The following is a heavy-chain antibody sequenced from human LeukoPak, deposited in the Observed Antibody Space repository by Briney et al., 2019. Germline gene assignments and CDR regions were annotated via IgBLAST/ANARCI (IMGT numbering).Heavy chain of an antibody. CDR2: INYSGST. Sequence: PSETLSLTCTVSGGPLSSYYWSCIGMPTGKEQMCRGDINYSGSTNYNPSLKSRVTISVDSSKNQFSLKLSSVTAADTAVYYCARAPRGYYYYYMDVWGKGTTVTISS. CDR1: GGPLSSYY. CDR3: ARAPRGYYYYYMDV. J-gene: IGHJ6*03. D-gene: IGHD3-10*01. V-gene: IGHV4-59*01.